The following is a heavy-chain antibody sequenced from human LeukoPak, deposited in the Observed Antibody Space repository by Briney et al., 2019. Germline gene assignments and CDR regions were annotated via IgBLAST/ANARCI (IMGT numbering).Heavy chain of an antibody. CDR3: AREVTYYYDSSGYEDAFDI. J-gene: IGHJ3*02. CDR2: IYTSGST. CDR1: GGSISSYY. Sequence: SETLSLTCTVSGGSISSYYWSWIRQPAGKGLEWIGRIYTSGSTNYNPSLKSRVTMSADTSKNQFSLKLSSVTAADTAVYYCAREVTYYYDSSGYEDAFDIWGQGTMVTVSS. V-gene: IGHV4-4*07. D-gene: IGHD3-22*01.